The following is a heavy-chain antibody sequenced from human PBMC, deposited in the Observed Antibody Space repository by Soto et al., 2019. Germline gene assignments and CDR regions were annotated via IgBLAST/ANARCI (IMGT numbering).Heavy chain of an antibody. J-gene: IGHJ4*02. CDR1: GFTFSTYP. CDR2: ISKASSHT. V-gene: IGHV3-21*01. CDR3: ARDLGFGELDYFDY. D-gene: IGHD3-10*01. Sequence: EVQLVESGGGLVKPGGSLRLSCAASGFTFSTYPMNWVRQAPGKGLEWVSSISKASSHTYYADSVKGRFTISRDNANNSLYLQMNSLRAEDTDVYYCARDLGFGELDYFDYWGQGILVTVSS.